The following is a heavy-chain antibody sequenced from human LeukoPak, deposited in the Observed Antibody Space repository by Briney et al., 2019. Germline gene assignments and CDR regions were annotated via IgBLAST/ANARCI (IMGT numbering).Heavy chain of an antibody. CDR2: ISTSGSSI. J-gene: IGHJ4*02. D-gene: IGHD6-19*01. Sequence: GGSLRLPCAASGFTFSSYAMNWVRQAPGKGLEWVSYISTSGSSIYYADSVKGRFTMSRDNAKNSLFLEMNSLGAEDTAVYYCARDRSGWYYFDYWGQGVLVTVSS. V-gene: IGHV3-48*03. CDR1: GFTFSSYA. CDR3: ARDRSGWYYFDY.